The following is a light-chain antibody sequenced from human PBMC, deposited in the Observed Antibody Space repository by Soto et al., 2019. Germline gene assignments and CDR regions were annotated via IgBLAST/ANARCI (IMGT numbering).Light chain of an antibody. CDR1: QSLSDN. V-gene: IGKV3-15*01. J-gene: IGKJ1*01. CDR3: HQYSNWPPWT. Sequence: EIVMTQFPATLSVSPGERATLSCRAGQSLSDNLAWYQQRPGQAPRLLIYRASTRATGVPARFSASGSGTEFTLTISSLQSEDSAIYYCHQYSNWPPWTFGPGTKVDI. CDR2: RAS.